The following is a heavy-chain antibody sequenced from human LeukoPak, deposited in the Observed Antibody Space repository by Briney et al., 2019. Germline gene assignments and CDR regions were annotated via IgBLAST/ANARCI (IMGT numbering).Heavy chain of an antibody. CDR1: GGSISSYY. D-gene: IGHD2-15*01. CDR2: IYTSGST. V-gene: IGHV4-4*09. J-gene: IGHJ6*02. Sequence: PSETLSLTCTVSGGSISSYYWSWIRQPPGKGLEWIGYIYTSGSTNYNPSLKSRVTISVDTSKNQFSLKLSSVTAADTAVYYCARSPHCTGGSCYHYYYYGLDVWGQGTTVTVSS. CDR3: ARSPHCTGGSCYHYYYYGLDV.